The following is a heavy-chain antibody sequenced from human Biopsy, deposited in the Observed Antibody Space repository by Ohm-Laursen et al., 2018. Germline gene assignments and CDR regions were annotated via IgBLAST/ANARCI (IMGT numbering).Heavy chain of an antibody. Sequence: SETLSLTCTVSGASITSYYWSWIRQPAGKGLEWIGHTYKGGNTNHNPSLKSRVSMSVDTSKNQLSLTLRSVIAADTAVYYCARDLPSSYYYAMDVWGQGTTVTVSS. CDR1: GASITSYY. V-gene: IGHV4-4*07. CDR2: TYKGGNT. J-gene: IGHJ6*02. CDR3: ARDLPSSYYYAMDV.